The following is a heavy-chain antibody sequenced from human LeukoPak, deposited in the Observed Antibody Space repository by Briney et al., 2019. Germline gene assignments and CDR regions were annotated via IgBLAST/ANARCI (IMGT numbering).Heavy chain of an antibody. CDR3: ARDLVFGVVQQYYYMDV. CDR1: GGSIGSSSYY. V-gene: IGHV4-39*07. D-gene: IGHD3-3*01. J-gene: IGHJ6*03. Sequence: PSETLSLTCTVSGGSIGSSSYYWGWIRQPPGKGLEWIGSIYYSGSTYYNPSLKSRVTISVDTSKNQFSLKLSSVTAADTAVYYCARDLVFGVVQQYYYMDVWGKGTTVTVSS. CDR2: IYYSGST.